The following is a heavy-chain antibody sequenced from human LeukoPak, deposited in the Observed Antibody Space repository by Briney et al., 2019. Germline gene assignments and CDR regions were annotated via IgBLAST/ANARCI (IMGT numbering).Heavy chain of an antibody. CDR1: GGSISRSTYY. V-gene: IGHV4-39*01. J-gene: IGHJ4*02. Sequence: SETLSLTCSVSGGSISRSTYYWGWVRQPPGKGLEWIGSIYYSGSTYYNPSLKSRVTVPVDTSKNQFSLNLRSVTAADTAVYFCTRSSYWGQGILVTVSS. CDR3: TRSSY. CDR2: IYYSGST.